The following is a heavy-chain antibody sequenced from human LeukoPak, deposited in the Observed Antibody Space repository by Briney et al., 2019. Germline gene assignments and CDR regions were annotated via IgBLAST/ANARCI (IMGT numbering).Heavy chain of an antibody. CDR1: GYTFTSYY. CDR2: INPSGGST. D-gene: IGHD6-13*01. CDR3: AREFVRDTPGTRYYYYYMDV. J-gene: IGHJ6*03. Sequence: APVKVSCKASGYTFTSYYMHWVRQAPGQGLEWMGIINPSGGSTSYAQKFQGRVTMTRDTSTSTVYMELSSLRSEDTAVYYCAREFVRDTPGTRYYYYYMDVWGKGTTIAVSS. V-gene: IGHV1-46*01.